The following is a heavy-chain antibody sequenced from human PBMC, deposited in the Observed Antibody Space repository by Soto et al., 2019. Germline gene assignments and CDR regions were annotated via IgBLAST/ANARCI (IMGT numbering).Heavy chain of an antibody. V-gene: IGHV3-30-3*01. D-gene: IGHD6-13*01. CDR2: ISDDGSKK. CDR3: AGERETSSWFLSGFEY. CDR1: GLTFSRYA. J-gene: IGHJ4*02. Sequence: QVQLVESGGGVVQPGRSLRLSCAASGLTFSRYAMHWVRQVPXXXXXXXAVISDDGSKKYYVDSVKGRFSISRDKSRNTLYLQMNSLRAEDTAVYFCAGERETSSWFLSGFEYWGQGTLVAVSS.